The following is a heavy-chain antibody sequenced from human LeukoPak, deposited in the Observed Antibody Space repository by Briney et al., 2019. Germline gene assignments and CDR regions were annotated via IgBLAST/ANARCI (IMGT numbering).Heavy chain of an antibody. Sequence: SETLSLTCTVSGVSISSSNSYWGWIRQPPGKGLEWIGSIYYSGNTYYNASLKSQVSISIDSSKNRFSLKLTSVTAADTAVYYCARQTGSGLFILPGGQGTLVTVSS. CDR2: IYYSGNT. V-gene: IGHV4-39*01. CDR3: ARQTGSGLFILP. D-gene: IGHD3/OR15-3a*01. J-gene: IGHJ4*02. CDR1: GVSISSSNSY.